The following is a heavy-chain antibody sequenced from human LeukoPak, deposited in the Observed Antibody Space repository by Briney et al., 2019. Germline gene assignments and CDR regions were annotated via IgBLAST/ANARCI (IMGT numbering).Heavy chain of an antibody. CDR1: GYTFTSYD. CDR2: ISAYNGNT. V-gene: IGHV1-18*01. Sequence: ASVKVSCKASGYTFTSYDINWVRQATGQGLEWMGWISAYNGNTNYAQKLQGRVTMTTDTSTSTAYMELRSLRSDDTAVYYCARDSITIFGVVITPRGYYGMDVWGQGTTVTVSS. D-gene: IGHD3-3*01. CDR3: ARDSITIFGVVITPRGYYGMDV. J-gene: IGHJ6*02.